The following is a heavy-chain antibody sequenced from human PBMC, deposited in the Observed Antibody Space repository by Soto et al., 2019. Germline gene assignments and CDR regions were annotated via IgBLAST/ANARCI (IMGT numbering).Heavy chain of an antibody. J-gene: IGHJ3*02. V-gene: IGHV3-33*01. CDR3: ARENWSDAFDI. CDR2: IWYDGSNK. D-gene: IGHD1-1*01. Sequence: PGGSLRLSCAAFGFTFSSYGMHWVRQAPGKGLEWVAVIWYDGSNKYYADSVKGRFTISRDNSKNTLYLQMNSLRAEDTAVYYCARENWSDAFDIWGQGTMVTVSS. CDR1: GFTFSSYG.